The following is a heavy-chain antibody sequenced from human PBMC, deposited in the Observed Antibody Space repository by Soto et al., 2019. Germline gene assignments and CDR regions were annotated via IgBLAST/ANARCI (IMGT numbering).Heavy chain of an antibody. CDR3: AKSIAAAAYYYYYYGMDV. Sequence: GGSLRLSCAASGFTFSSYSMNWVRQAPGKGLEWVSYISSSSSTIYYADSVKGRFTISRDNAKNSLYLQMNSLRDEDTAVYYCAKSIAAAAYYYYYYGMDVWGQGTTVTVSS. J-gene: IGHJ6*02. D-gene: IGHD6-13*01. CDR1: GFTFSSYS. V-gene: IGHV3-48*02. CDR2: ISSSSSTI.